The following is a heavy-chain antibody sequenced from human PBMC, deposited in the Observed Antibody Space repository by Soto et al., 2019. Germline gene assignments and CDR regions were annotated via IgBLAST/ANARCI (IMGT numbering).Heavy chain of an antibody. J-gene: IGHJ6*02. CDR3: ATNVDTLLWMDYSYGKDV. CDR1: GYTFTSYY. V-gene: IGHV1-46*01. D-gene: IGHD5-18*01. Sequence: GDSVKGSCKASGYTFTSYYMHLVRQAPGQGLEWMGIINPSGGSTSYAQKFQGRVTMTRDTSTSTVYMELSSLRSEDTAVYYCATNVDTLLWMDYSYGKDVWGQGPLVTVSS. CDR2: INPSGGST.